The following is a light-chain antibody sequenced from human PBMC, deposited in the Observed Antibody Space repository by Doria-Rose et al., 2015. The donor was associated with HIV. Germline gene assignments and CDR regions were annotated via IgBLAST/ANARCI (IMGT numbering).Light chain of an antibody. CDR1: QSFSSTY. Sequence: DIVMTQSSGTLSLSPGERATLSCRASQSFSSTYLAWYQQKPGQAPSLLIYDGSTRATGIPDRFSASGSGTDFTLTINRLESEDFALYYCHQYGTSWTFGQGTKVEI. CDR2: DGS. V-gene: IGKV3-20*01. CDR3: HQYGTSWT. J-gene: IGKJ1*01.